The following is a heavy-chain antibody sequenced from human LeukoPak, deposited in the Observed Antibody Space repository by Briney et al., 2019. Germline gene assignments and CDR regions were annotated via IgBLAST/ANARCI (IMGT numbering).Heavy chain of an antibody. CDR3: AKSPNLYSTGWSNYFDY. CDR2: ISDAGSST. D-gene: IGHD6-19*01. V-gene: IGHV3-23*01. J-gene: IGHJ4*02. Sequence: PGGSLRLSCAASGFTFNNYAMDWVRQAPGKGLEWVSAISDAGSSTYYADSVKGRFTISRDNSRNIMYLQMNGLRADDTAVYYCAKSPNLYSTGWSNYFDYWGQGTLVTVSS. CDR1: GFTFNNYA.